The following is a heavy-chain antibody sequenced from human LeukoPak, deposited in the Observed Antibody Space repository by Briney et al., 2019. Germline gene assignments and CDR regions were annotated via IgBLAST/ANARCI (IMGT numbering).Heavy chain of an antibody. CDR2: IYHSGST. CDR1: GGSISSSNW. CDR3: AGTPWGVQRINWFDP. V-gene: IGHV4-4*02. J-gene: IGHJ5*02. D-gene: IGHD1-1*01. Sequence: SGTLSLTCAVSGGSISSSNWWSWVRQPPGKGLEWIGEIYHSGSTNYNPSLKSRVTISVDKSKNQFSLKLSSVTAADTAVYYCAGTPWGVQRINWFDPWGQGTLVTVSS.